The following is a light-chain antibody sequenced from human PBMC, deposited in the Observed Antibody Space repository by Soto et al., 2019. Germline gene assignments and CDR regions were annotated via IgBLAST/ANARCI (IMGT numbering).Light chain of an antibody. Sequence: QSALTQPASVSGSPGQSITISCTGTSSDVGSDYLVSWYQQHPGTAPKLIIYEGTKRPSGVSDRFSGSRSGNTASLTISGLQTEDEGDYFCCSYGYFRTSWVFGGGTQLTVL. J-gene: IGLJ3*02. CDR3: CSYGYFRTSWV. CDR1: SSDVGSDYL. CDR2: EGT. V-gene: IGLV2-23*01.